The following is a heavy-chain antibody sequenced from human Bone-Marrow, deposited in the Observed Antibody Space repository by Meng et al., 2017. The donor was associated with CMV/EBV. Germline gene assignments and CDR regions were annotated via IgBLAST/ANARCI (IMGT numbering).Heavy chain of an antibody. D-gene: IGHD6-6*01. CDR3: AREEYTSSAPFDY. J-gene: IGHJ4*02. Sequence: GESLKISCAASGFTFSGYEMNWVRQAPGKGLEWVSYISSSGGSIFYADSVKGRFIVSRDNAKNSLYLQMNSLRAEDTAVYYCAREEYTSSAPFDYWGQGTLVTVSS. CDR2: ISSSGGSI. V-gene: IGHV3-48*03. CDR1: GFTFSGYE.